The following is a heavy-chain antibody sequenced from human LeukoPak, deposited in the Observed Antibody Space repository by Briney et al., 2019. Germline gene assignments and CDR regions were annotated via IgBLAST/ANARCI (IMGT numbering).Heavy chain of an antibody. Sequence: ASVKVSCKVSGYTLTELSMHWVRQAPGKGLEWMGGFDPEDGETIYAQKFQGRVTMTEDTSTDTAYMELSSLRSEDTAVYYCATADLGYCAGIRCYSSYYFAHWGQGTLVTVSS. CDR2: FDPEDGET. CDR1: GYTLTELS. V-gene: IGHV1-24*01. D-gene: IGHD2-8*02. J-gene: IGHJ4*02. CDR3: ATADLGYCAGIRCYSSYYFAH.